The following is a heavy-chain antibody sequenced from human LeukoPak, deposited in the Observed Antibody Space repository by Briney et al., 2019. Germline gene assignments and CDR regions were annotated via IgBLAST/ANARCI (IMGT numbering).Heavy chain of an antibody. CDR3: ARMYYYGSGSYYNGDY. Sequence: ASVKVSCKASGYSFTCYYMHWVRQAPGQGLEWMGIINPSGGSTSYAQKFQGRVTMTRDTSTSTVYMELSSLRSEDTAVYYCARMYYYGSGSYYNGDYWGQGTLVTVSS. D-gene: IGHD3-10*01. CDR1: GYSFTCYY. V-gene: IGHV1-46*01. CDR2: INPSGGST. J-gene: IGHJ4*02.